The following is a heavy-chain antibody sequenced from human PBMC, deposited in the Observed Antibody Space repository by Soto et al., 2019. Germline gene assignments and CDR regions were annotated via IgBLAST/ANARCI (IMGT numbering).Heavy chain of an antibody. D-gene: IGHD5-18*01. CDR1: GYTFTSYG. CDR3: ARAALGYSCDALDY. J-gene: IGHJ4*02. CDR2: ISAYNGNT. V-gene: IGHV1-18*01. Sequence: QVQLVQSGAEVKKPGASVKVSCKASGYTFTSYGISWVRQAPGQGLEWMGWISAYNGNTNHAQKLQGRVTMTTDTSPRTAYLELRRLRSDDTAVYCCARAALGYSCDALDYWGPGPLVTVSS.